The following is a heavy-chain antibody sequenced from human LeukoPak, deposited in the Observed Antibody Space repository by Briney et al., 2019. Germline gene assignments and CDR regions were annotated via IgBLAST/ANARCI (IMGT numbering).Heavy chain of an antibody. CDR3: ARVWYSGSYPADY. CDR1: GFTFSDYY. V-gene: IGHV3-11*04. Sequence: PGGSLRLSCAVSGFTFSDYYMNWIRQAPGKGLEWVSYISSSGSTIYYADSVKGRFTISRDNAKNSLYLQMNSLRAEDTAVYYCARVWYSGSYPADYWGQGTLVTVSS. D-gene: IGHD1-26*01. J-gene: IGHJ4*02. CDR2: ISSSGSTI.